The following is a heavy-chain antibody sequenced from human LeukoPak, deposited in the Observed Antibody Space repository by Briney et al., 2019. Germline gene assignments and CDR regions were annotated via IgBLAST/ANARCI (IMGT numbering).Heavy chain of an antibody. D-gene: IGHD2-2*02. CDR3: ARVAIVVVPAAIPGRYFQH. CDR1: GGSFSGYY. J-gene: IGHJ1*01. CDR2: INHSGST. V-gene: IGHV4-34*01. Sequence: SETLSLTCAVYGGSFSGYYWSWIRQPPGKGLEWIGEINHSGSTNYNPSLKSRVTISVDTSKNQFSLRLSSVTAADTAVYYCARVAIVVVPAAIPGRYFQHWGQGTLVTVSS.